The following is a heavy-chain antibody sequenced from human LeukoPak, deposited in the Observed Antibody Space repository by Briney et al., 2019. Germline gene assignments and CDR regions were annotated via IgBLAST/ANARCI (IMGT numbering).Heavy chain of an antibody. CDR2: IIPIFATA. Sequence: SVKVSCKASGGTFNSYGISWVRQAPGPGLEWMEGIIPIFATANYAQKFQGRVTITADESTSTAYMELSSLRSEDTAVYYCARGAPTLGQESACWGQGTLVTVSS. J-gene: IGHJ4*02. D-gene: IGHD1-26*01. CDR1: GGTFNSYG. CDR3: ARGAPTLGQESAC. V-gene: IGHV1-69*01.